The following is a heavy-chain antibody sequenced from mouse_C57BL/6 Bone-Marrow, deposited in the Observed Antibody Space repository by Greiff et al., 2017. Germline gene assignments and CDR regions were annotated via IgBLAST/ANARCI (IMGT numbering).Heavy chain of an antibody. CDR2: INPSSGYT. Sequence: QVHVKQSGAELAKPGASVKLSCKASGYTFTSYWMHWVKQRPGQGLEWIGYINPSSGYTKYNQKFKDKATLTADKSSSTAYMQLSSLTYEDSAVYYCARWVYDGYHSFDYGGRGTTLTVSS. CDR3: ARWVYDGYHSFDY. D-gene: IGHD2-3*01. J-gene: IGHJ2*01. CDR1: GYTFTSYW. V-gene: IGHV1-7*01.